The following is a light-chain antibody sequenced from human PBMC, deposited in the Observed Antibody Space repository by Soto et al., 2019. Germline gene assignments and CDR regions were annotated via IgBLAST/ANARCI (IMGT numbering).Light chain of an antibody. CDR2: EVN. CDR3: CSYAGSDIHFV. J-gene: IGLJ1*01. CDR1: SSDVGGNNY. V-gene: IGLV2-8*01. Sequence: QLVLTQPPSASGSPGQSVTISCTGTSSDVGGNNYVSWYQQHPGKAPKLMIYEVNQRPSGVPDRFSGSKSGNSASLTVSGLQAEDEADYYCCSYAGSDIHFVFGTGTKLTVL.